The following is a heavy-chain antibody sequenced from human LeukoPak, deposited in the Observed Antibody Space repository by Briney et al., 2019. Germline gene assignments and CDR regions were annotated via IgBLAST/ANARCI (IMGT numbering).Heavy chain of an antibody. D-gene: IGHD3-10*01. CDR2: INNDGRSI. Sequence: GGSLRLSCAASGFTFDKYWMHWVRQVPGKGPEGVSRINNDGRSIAYADSVRGRFTISRDNAKNTMYLQMNRLNVEDTAVYYCARDGRSESFRNGYFDFWGRGTLVTVSS. V-gene: IGHV3-74*03. CDR1: GFTFDKYW. CDR3: ARDGRSESFRNGYFDF. J-gene: IGHJ4*02.